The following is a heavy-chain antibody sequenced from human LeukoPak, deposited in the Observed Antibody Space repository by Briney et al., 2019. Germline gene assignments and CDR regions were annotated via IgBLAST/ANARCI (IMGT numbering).Heavy chain of an antibody. J-gene: IGHJ5*02. Sequence: SETLSLTCTVSGGSISSGGYYWSWIRQHPGKGLEWIGYIYYSGSTYYNPSLKRRVTISVDTSKNQFSLKLSSVTAADTAVYYCARGERLVVAATSWFDPWGQGTLVTVSS. CDR2: IYYSGST. V-gene: IGHV4-31*03. CDR3: ARGERLVVAATSWFDP. D-gene: IGHD2-15*01. CDR1: GGSISSGGYY.